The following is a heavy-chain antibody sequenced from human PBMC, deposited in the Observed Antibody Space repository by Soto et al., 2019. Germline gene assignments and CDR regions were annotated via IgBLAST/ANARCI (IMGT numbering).Heavy chain of an antibody. CDR1: GGTFSSYT. D-gene: IGHD1-26*01. V-gene: IGHV1-69*02. J-gene: IGHJ4*02. CDR2: IIPILGIA. Sequence: QVQLVQSGAEGKKPGSSVKVSCKASGGTFSSYTISWVRQAPGQGLEWMGRIIPILGIANYAQKFQGRVTITADKSTSTAYMELSSLRSEDTAVYYCARGRIRGSYYGTQSDYWGQGTLVTVSS. CDR3: ARGRIRGSYYGTQSDY.